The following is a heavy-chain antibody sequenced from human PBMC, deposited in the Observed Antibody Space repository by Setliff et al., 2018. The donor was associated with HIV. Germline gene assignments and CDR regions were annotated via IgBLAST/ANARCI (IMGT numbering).Heavy chain of an antibody. CDR1: GYTFTNYW. D-gene: IGHD2-21*02. CDR2: IHPSDFDT. J-gene: IGHJ4*02. CDR3: TRRRRAPGTAPLEAF. Sequence: GESLKISCKASGYTFTNYWIGWVRQMPGKGLEWVGVIHPSDFDTRYGPSFQGQVTISADRSVSTAYLQRRSLKASDTAMYYCTRRRRAPGTAPLEAFWGRGTLVTVSS. V-gene: IGHV5-51*01.